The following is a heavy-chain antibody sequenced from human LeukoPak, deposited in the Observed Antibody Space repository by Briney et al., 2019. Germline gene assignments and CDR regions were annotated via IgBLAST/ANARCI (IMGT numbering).Heavy chain of an antibody. J-gene: IGHJ4*02. D-gene: IGHD1-26*01. CDR2: ITDSGDGT. Sequence: GGSLRLSCAAFGFTFSSSAMSWVRQAPGKGLEWVSSITDSGDGTYYADSVKGRFTISRDDSRNTLYLQMNSLRAEDTAVYYCAKDSPVATKWGQGALVTVSS. V-gene: IGHV3-23*01. CDR1: GFTFSSSA. CDR3: AKDSPVATK.